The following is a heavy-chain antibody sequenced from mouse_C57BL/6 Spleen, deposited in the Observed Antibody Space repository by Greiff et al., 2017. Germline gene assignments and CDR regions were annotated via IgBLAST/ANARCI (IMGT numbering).Heavy chain of an antibody. CDR1: GYTFTDYY. D-gene: IGHD2-3*01. CDR3: ARGRWLLGFAY. Sequence: EVQLQQSGPELVKPGASVKISCKASGYTFTDYYMNWVKQSHGKSLEWIGDINPNNGGTSYNQKFKGKATLTVDKSSSTAYMELRSLTSEDSAVYYCARGRWLLGFAYWGQGTLVTVSA. J-gene: IGHJ3*01. CDR2: INPNNGGT. V-gene: IGHV1-26*01.